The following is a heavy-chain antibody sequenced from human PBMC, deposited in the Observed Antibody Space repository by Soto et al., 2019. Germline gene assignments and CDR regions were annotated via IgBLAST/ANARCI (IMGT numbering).Heavy chain of an antibody. V-gene: IGHV1-69*13. CDR3: ARDRQYQLLPPYYYGMDV. Sequence: SVKVSCKASGGTFSSYAISWVRQAPGQGLEWMGGIIPIFGTANYAQKFQGRVTITADESTSTAYMELSSLRSEDTAVYYCARDRQYQLLPPYYYGMDVWGQGTTVTV. CDR1: GGTFSSYA. J-gene: IGHJ6*02. D-gene: IGHD2-2*01. CDR2: IIPIFGTA.